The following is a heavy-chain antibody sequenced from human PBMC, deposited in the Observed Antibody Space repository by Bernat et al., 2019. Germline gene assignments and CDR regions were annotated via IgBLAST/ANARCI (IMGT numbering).Heavy chain of an antibody. D-gene: IGHD2/OR15-2a*01. J-gene: IGHJ4*02. CDR2: SSGSGDST. V-gene: IGHV3-23*01. CDR1: GFTFSSYA. Sequence: EVQLLESGGGLVQPGGSLRLSCAASGFTFSSYAMNWVRQAPGKGLEYVSGSSGSGDSTCYADSVKGRFTVSRDNSKNTLYLQMNSLRAEDTAVYYCAKHAVIVDSWGQGTLVTVSS. CDR3: AKHAVIVDS.